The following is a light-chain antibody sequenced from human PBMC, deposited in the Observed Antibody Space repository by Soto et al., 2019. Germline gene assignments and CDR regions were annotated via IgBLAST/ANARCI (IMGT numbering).Light chain of an antibody. CDR2: KAS. J-gene: IGKJ2*01. V-gene: IGKV1-5*03. CDR3: QQYNSFSGYT. Sequence: DVQRTKYPSTLSASVGDRVTITCRASQSISSWLAWYQQKPGKAPKLLIYKASSLESGVPSRFSGSGSGTEFTLTISSLQPDDFATYYCQQYNSFSGYTFGQGTKLEIK. CDR1: QSISSW.